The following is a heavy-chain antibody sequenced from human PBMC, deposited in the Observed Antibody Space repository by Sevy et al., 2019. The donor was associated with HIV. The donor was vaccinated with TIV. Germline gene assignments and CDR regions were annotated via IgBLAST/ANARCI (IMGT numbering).Heavy chain of an antibody. D-gene: IGHD3-10*01. CDR2: INQDGSEK. CDR1: GFTFSSYW. Sequence: GGSLRLSCAASGFTFSSYWMSWVRQAPGKGLEWVANINQDGSEKYYVDSVKGRFTLSRDNAKKSVNLQMDSLRAEDTAVYYCARHRFYSGTANDDYWGQGTLVTVSS. V-gene: IGHV3-7*01. J-gene: IGHJ4*02. CDR3: ARHRFYSGTANDDY.